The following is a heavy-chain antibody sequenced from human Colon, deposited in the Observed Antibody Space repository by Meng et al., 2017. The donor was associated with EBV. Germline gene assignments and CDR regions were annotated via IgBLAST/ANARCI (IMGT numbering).Heavy chain of an antibody. CDR2: INHSGSA. D-gene: IGHD2-2*03. J-gene: IGHJ4*02. CDR1: GWSLSGYH. V-gene: IGHV4-34*01. CDR3: ARTFGYCSNNNCPRTLGY. Sequence: LHRWGAVRVKPLETLSLTCGVSGWSLSGYHWGWIRHFPGRTLEFIGDINHSGSANYNPSLRSRVTISVDTSKNQIFLNLHSVTAADTAVYHCARTFGYCSNNNCPRTLGYWGQGTLVTVSS.